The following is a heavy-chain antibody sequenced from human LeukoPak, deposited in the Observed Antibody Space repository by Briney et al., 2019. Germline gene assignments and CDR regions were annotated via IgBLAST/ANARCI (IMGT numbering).Heavy chain of an antibody. CDR2: IWYDGSNK. Sequence: GGSLRLSCAASGFTFSSYGMHWVRQAPGKGLEWVAVIWYDGSNKYYADSVKGRFTISRDNSKNTLYLQMNSLRAEDTAVYYCAREGLITGHEVSFDYWGQGTLVTVSS. V-gene: IGHV3-33*01. CDR1: GFTFSSYG. CDR3: AREGLITGHEVSFDY. J-gene: IGHJ4*02. D-gene: IGHD3-16*01.